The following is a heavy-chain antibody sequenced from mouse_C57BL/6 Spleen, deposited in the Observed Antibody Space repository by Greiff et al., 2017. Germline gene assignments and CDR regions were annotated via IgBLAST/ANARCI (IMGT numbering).Heavy chain of an antibody. Sequence: EVKLVEPGGGLVKPGGSLKLSCAASGFTFSSYTMSWVRQTPEKRLEWVATISGGGGNTYYPDSVKGRFTISRDNAKNTLYLQKSSLRSEDGALYYCARLNNAVGATGYFGVWGRETAVTVST. D-gene: IGHD1-1*01. CDR1: GFTFSSYT. J-gene: IGHJ1*03. CDR2: ISGGGGNT. CDR3: ARLNNAVGATGYFGV. V-gene: IGHV5-9*01.